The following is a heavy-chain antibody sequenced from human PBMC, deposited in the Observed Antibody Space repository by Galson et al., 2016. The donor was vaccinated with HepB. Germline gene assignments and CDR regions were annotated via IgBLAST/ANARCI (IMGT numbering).Heavy chain of an antibody. CDR1: GFNFNDYY. Sequence: SLRLSCAVSGFNFNDYYMSWIRQAPGKGLQCILYISPSGETIYYADSVKGRFTISRDSAKNSLYLQMSSLKSEDTAVYYCATIFGLDAFDIWGQGTGVIVSS. J-gene: IGHJ3*02. D-gene: IGHD3-3*01. CDR3: ATIFGLDAFDI. V-gene: IGHV3-11*01. CDR2: ISPSGETI.